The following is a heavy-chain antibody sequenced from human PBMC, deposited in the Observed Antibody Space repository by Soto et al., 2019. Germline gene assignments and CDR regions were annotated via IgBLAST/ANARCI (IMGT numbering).Heavy chain of an antibody. CDR2: IYYSGST. J-gene: IGHJ5*02. CDR3: ARVRHYYDSSGYYTTWFDP. CDR1: GGSVSSGSYY. Sequence: QVQLQESGPGLVKPSETLSLTCTVSGGSVSSGSYYWSWIRQPPGKGLEWIGYIYYSGSTNYNPSLKSRVTLSVDTSKNQFSLKLSSVTAADTAVYYCARVRHYYDSSGYYTTWFDPWGQGTLVTVSS. D-gene: IGHD3-22*01. V-gene: IGHV4-61*01.